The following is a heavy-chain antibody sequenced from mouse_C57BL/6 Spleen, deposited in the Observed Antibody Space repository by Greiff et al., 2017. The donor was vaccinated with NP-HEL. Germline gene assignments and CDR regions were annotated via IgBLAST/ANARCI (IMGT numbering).Heavy chain of an antibody. CDR2: FKPGSGGT. V-gene: IGHV1-54*01. J-gene: IGHJ4*01. Sequence: QVQLQQSGAELVRPGTSVKVSCKASGYAFTNYLIEWVKQRTGQGLEWSGGFKPGSGGTNYNEKFKGKATLTADKSSSPAYMQLSSLTSEDSAVYFCARSEDYDAMDYWGQGTSVTVSS. CDR3: ARSEDYDAMDY. CDR1: GYAFTNYL.